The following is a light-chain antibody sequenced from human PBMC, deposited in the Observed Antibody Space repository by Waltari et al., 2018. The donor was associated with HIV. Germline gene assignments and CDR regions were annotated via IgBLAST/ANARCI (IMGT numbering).Light chain of an antibody. V-gene: IGLV3-25*03. CDR3: QSTDSITTYQL. CDR2: KDT. CDR1: ALSKQY. J-gene: IGLJ2*01. Sequence: SYELTQSPSVSVSPGQTARITCSGDALSKQYAYWFQQRPGRAPALLIYKDTERPSGIPERFSGSRSGTTVTLTISGVQAEDEADYYCQSTDSITTYQLFGGGTKLTVL.